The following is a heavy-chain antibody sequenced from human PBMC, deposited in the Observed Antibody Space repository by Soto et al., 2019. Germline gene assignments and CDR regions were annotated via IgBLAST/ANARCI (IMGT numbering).Heavy chain of an antibody. CDR1: GDSMNTNNW. V-gene: IGHV4-4*02. J-gene: IGHJ4*02. CDR2: IHHNGDT. CDR3: ARTRQSCTTSRWHDVYSDF. Sequence: PSETLSLTCAVFGDSMNTNNWWSWVRQTPGKGLEWIGEIHHNGDTTYTPSLKSRVTMSLDKSKYHFSLSLTSVTAADTAVYYCARTRQSCTTSRWHDVYSDFWGRGTLGTASS. D-gene: IGHD2-8*01.